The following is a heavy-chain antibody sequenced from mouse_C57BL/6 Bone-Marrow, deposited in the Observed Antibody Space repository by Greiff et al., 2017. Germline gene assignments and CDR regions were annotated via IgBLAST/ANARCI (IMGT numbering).Heavy chain of an antibody. V-gene: IGHV3-8*01. CDR2: ISYSGST. Sequence: EVMLVESGPGLAKPSQTLSLTCSVTGYSITSAYWNWIRNFPGNKLEYMGYISYSGSTYYNPSLTSRISITRDTSKNQDYLQLNSLTTEDTATNYCARWGPTSYYFDYWGQGTTLSVSS. J-gene: IGHJ2*01. CDR1: GYSITSAY. CDR3: ARWGPTSYYFDY.